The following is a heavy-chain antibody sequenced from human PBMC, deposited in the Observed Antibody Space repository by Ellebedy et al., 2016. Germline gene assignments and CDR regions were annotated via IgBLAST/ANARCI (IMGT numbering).Heavy chain of an antibody. CDR2: LTWNRGSI. D-gene: IGHD5-12*01. V-gene: IGHV3-9*01. CDR3: AKDSPGYSYGFSRDGMDV. Sequence: GGSLRLXCEASGFTFNDYAMHWVRQAPGKGLEWVSGLTWNRGSIGYADSVKGRFTISRDNAKNSLYLQMNSLRVEDTALYYCAKDSPGYSYGFSRDGMDVWGQGTTVTVPS. CDR1: GFTFNDYA. J-gene: IGHJ6*02.